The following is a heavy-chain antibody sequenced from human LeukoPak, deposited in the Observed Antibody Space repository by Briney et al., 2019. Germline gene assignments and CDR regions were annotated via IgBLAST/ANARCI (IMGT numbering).Heavy chain of an antibody. CDR1: GGSISSSTYY. CDR2: TYYNGRT. J-gene: IGHJ4*02. Sequence: SETLSLTCTVSGGSISSSTYYWVWIRQPPGKGLEWIGSTYYNGRTYNNSSLKSRATISVDTSKNQFSLNLSSVTAADTAVYYCARSRGGYNLFDYWGQGTLVTVSS. D-gene: IGHD5-24*01. V-gene: IGHV4-39*01. CDR3: ARSRGGYNLFDY.